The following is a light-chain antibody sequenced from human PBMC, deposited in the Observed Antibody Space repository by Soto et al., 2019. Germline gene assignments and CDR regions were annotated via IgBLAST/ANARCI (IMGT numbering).Light chain of an antibody. J-gene: IGKJ1*01. CDR2: GAS. Sequence: IVVTLSPATLAVSTGERATLSCRASQSVSSNLAWYQQKPGQAPRLLIYGASTRATGIPARFSGSGSGTEFTLTISSLQSEDFAVYYCQQYNNLPRTFGQGTKVDI. V-gene: IGKV3-15*01. CDR3: QQYNNLPRT. CDR1: QSVSSN.